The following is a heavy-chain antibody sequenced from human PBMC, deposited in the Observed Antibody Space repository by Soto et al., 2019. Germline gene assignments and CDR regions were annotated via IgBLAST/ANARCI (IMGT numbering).Heavy chain of an antibody. D-gene: IGHD3-16*01. Sequence: QVQLVQSGAEVKKPGASVKVSCKASGYTFTSYGISWVRQAPGQGLEWMGWISAYNGNTNYAQKLQGRVTMTTDTSTSTAYMELRSLRADDTAVYYCARSAKNGERGRLGWFDPWGQGTLVTVSS. V-gene: IGHV1-18*01. J-gene: IGHJ5*02. CDR2: ISAYNGNT. CDR3: ARSAKNGERGRLGWFDP. CDR1: GYTFTSYG.